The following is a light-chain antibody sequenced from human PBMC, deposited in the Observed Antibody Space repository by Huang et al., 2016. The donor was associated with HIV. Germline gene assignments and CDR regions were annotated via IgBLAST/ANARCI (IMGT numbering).Light chain of an antibody. V-gene: IGKV1-9*01. J-gene: IGKJ4*01. CDR1: QGISHS. Sequence: IQLTQSPSSLFASVGDRVTITCRASQGISHSLVSYQQKPGRAPKLLIYAASTLQSGVTSRFSGSGSGTDFTLTISSLQPEDSATYYCQQFSSYSPLTFGGGTKVEIK. CDR2: AAS. CDR3: QQFSSYSPLT.